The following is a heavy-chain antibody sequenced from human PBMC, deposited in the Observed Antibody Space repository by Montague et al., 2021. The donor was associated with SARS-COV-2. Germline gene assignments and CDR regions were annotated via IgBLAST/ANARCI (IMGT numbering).Heavy chain of an antibody. J-gene: IGHJ4*02. Sequence: SETLSLTCAVSSGPFGESYYWTWLRQTPGKTLEWIAEINHRRTAKYNSSLTNRVAISVDTSKREIYLNLTPVTDADTATYYCARAGLAVFDFWGQGSLV. CDR1: SGPFGESYY. D-gene: IGHD6-19*01. CDR2: INHRRTA. V-gene: IGHV4-34*01. CDR3: ARAGLAVFDF.